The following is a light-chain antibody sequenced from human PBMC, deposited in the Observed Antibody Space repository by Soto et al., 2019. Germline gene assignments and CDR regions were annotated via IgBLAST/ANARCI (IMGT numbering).Light chain of an antibody. CDR1: QSVRSY. Sequence: EIVLTQSPGTLSLSPGERATLSCRASQSVRSYLAWYQQKPGQAPRLVIYGASSRATGIPDRFSGSGSGTDFTLTISGLEPEDFAVYYCQQYDKSPWTFGQGTKVDIK. CDR3: QQYDKSPWT. V-gene: IGKV3-20*01. CDR2: GAS. J-gene: IGKJ1*01.